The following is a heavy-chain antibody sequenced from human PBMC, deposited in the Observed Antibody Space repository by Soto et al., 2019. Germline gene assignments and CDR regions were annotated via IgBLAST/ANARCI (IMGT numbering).Heavy chain of an antibody. CDR1: SDSISSYY. Sequence: QVQLQESGPGLVRPSETLSLTCTVSSDSISSYYWIWIRQSPGKGLEWIGYTDYSGNTNYNPSHKRRVTISGDTSKNQFSLRLSSVTAADTAVYYCARAVGDPLYYLDYWGQGTLVTVSS. CDR3: ARAVGDPLYYLDY. D-gene: IGHD6-19*01. CDR2: TDYSGNT. J-gene: IGHJ4*02. V-gene: IGHV4-59*08.